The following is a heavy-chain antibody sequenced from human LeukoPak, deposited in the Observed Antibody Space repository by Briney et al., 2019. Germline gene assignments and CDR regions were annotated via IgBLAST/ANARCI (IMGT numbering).Heavy chain of an antibody. CDR3: ARRHHYSYHMDV. CDR1: DGSTSSYY. Sequence: SETLSLTCTVTDGSTSSYYWTWIRQPPGKGLEWIGYIFPSGSTYYNPSLKTRVTISVDTSKNQFSLKLSSVTAADTAVYYCARRHHYSYHMDVWGTGTTVTVSS. V-gene: IGHV4-4*09. CDR2: IFPSGST. J-gene: IGHJ6*03.